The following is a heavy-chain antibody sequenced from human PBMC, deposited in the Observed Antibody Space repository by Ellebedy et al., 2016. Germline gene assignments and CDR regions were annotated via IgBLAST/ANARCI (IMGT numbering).Heavy chain of an antibody. CDR1: GGSISSSSYY. CDR2: IYYSGST. V-gene: IGHV4-39*07. Sequence: SETLSLTXTVSGGSISSSSYYWGWIRQPPGKGLEWIGSIYYSGSTYYNPSLKSRVTMSLDTSRNQFSLSLSSVTAADTAVYYCAREVDNAYHYYGMDVWGQGSTVTVSS. D-gene: IGHD5-12*01. J-gene: IGHJ6*02. CDR3: AREVDNAYHYYGMDV.